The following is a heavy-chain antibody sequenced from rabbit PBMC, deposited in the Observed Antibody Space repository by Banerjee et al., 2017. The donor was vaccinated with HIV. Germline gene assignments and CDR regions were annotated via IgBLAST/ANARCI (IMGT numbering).Heavy chain of an antibody. CDR3: ARGTYGYAGYAPNL. D-gene: IGHD6-1*01. V-gene: IGHV1S45*01. CDR2: IYAGSSGST. CDR1: GFSFSSYW. J-gene: IGHJ4*01. Sequence: EESGGGLVQPEGSLTLTCTASGFSFSSYWICWVRQAPGKGLEWIACIYAGSSGSTYYASWAKGRFTISKTSSTTVTLQMTSLTAADTATYFCARGTYGYAGYAPNLWGPGTLVTVS.